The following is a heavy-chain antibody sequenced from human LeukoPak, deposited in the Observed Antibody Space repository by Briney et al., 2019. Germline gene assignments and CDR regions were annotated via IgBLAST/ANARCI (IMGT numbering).Heavy chain of an antibody. CDR3: ARPDYYGSGSYEYYFDY. Sequence: GESLKISCKGSGYSFTSYWIGWVRQMPGEGVEWMGIIYPGDSDTSYSPSFGGHVIISANKSISHAYLQWRSAKASDTAMYYCARPDYYGSGSYEYYFDYWGQGTLVTVSS. V-gene: IGHV5-51*01. J-gene: IGHJ4*02. D-gene: IGHD3-10*01. CDR2: IYPGDSDT. CDR1: GYSFTSYW.